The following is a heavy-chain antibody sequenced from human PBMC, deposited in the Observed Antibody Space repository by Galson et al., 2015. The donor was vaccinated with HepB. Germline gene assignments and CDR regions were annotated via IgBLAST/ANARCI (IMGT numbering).Heavy chain of an antibody. CDR3: ARDASPTTDAWYYFDY. CDR2: ISSSGNNI. V-gene: IGHV3-48*02. Sequence: SPRLSCAASGFTFSSHSMNWVRQAPGKGLEWIAYISSSGNNIYYADSVKGRFSISRDNANNALYLQMDSLGDDDTAVYYCARDASPTTDAWYYFDYWGQGTLVTVSS. J-gene: IGHJ4*02. D-gene: IGHD1-1*01. CDR1: GFTFSSHS.